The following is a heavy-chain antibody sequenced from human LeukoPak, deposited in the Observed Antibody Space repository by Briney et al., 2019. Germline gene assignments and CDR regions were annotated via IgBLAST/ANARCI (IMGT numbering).Heavy chain of an antibody. CDR3: ARHAWDIVVVVAAPTGEAFDI. J-gene: IGHJ3*02. V-gene: IGHV4-39*01. CDR1: GGSISSSSYY. CDR2: IYYSGST. D-gene: IGHD2-15*01. Sequence: PSETLSLTCTVSGGSISSSSYYWGWIRQPPGKGLEWIGSIYYSGSTYYNPSLKSRVTISVDTSKNQFSLKLSSVTAADTAVYYCARHAWDIVVVVAAPTGEAFDIWGQGTMVTVSS.